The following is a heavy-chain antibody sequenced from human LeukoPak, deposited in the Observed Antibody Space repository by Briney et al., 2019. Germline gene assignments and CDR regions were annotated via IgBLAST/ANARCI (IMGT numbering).Heavy chain of an antibody. CDR2: IIPIFGTA. CDR3: ARGDTAMASYYYYYMDV. Sequence: SVKVSCKASGGTFSSYAISWVRQAPGQGLEWMGGIIPIFGTANYAQKFQGRVTITTDESTSTAYMELSSLRSEDTAVYYCARGDTAMASYYYYYMDVWGKGTTVTVSS. D-gene: IGHD5-18*01. CDR1: GGTFSSYA. J-gene: IGHJ6*03. V-gene: IGHV1-69*05.